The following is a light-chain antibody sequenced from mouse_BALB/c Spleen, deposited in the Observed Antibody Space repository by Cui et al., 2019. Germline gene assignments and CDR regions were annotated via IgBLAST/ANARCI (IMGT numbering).Light chain of an antibody. Sequence: ENVLTQSPAIMAASLGQKGTMTCSASSSVSSSYLHWYQQKSGASPKPLIHRTSNLASGIPARFSGSGSGTSYSLTISSVEAEDDATYYCQQWSGYPFTFGAGTKLELK. J-gene: IGKJ5*01. CDR1: SSVSSSY. CDR3: QQWSGYPFT. CDR2: RTS. V-gene: IGKV4-58*01.